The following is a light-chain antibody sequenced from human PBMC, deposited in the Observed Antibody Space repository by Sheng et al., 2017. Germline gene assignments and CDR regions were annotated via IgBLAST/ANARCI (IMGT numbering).Light chain of an antibody. CDR2: GAS. Sequence: EIVMTQSPATLSVSPGERATLSCRASQSVSINLAWYQQKPGQAPRLLIYGASTRATGIPARFSGSGSGTEFTLTISSLQSEDFAVYYCQQYNNWPPNGFGQGTKLGDQT. CDR3: QQYNNWPPNG. V-gene: IGKV3-15*01. CDR1: QSVSIN. J-gene: IGKJ2*03.